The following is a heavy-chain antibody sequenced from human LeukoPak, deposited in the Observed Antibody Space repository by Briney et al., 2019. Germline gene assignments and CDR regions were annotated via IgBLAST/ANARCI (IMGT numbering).Heavy chain of an antibody. Sequence: PGGSLRLSCAASGFTFSSYSMNWVRQAPGKGLVWVSRITISETNTDYADSVKGRFTISRDNAKNTVYLQMNNLRAEDTAVYYCVRDLGSGTPFDYWGQGALVIVSS. CDR2: ITISETNT. D-gene: IGHD1-26*01. CDR3: VRDLGSGTPFDY. J-gene: IGHJ4*02. V-gene: IGHV3-74*01. CDR1: GFTFSSYS.